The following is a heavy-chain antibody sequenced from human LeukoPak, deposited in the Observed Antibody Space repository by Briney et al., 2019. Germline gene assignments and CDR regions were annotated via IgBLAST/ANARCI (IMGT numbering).Heavy chain of an antibody. Sequence: TGGSLRLSCAASGFTFRTYGMHWVRQAPGQGLEWVAVIPYDGTEESYADSVKGRFTISRDNSKNTLYLQMNSLRAEDTAVYYCAREPEIYPRVFDYWGQGTLVTVSS. J-gene: IGHJ4*02. CDR1: GFTFRTYG. V-gene: IGHV3-30*16. CDR2: IPYDGTEE. CDR3: AREPEIYPRVFDY. D-gene: IGHD2/OR15-2a*01.